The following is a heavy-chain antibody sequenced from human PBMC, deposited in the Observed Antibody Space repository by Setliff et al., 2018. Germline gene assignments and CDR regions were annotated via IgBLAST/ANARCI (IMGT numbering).Heavy chain of an antibody. CDR2: LHTSGSI. CDR1: GGSISSGTYY. D-gene: IGHD1-26*01. Sequence: SETLSLTCTVSGGSISSGTYYWSWIRQPAGKGLEWIGRLHTSGSIDYNPSLKSRVTISVGTSKNQFSPRLRSVTAADTAVYFCARDNTMVGATDYWGLGTLVTVS. CDR3: ARDNTMVGATDY. J-gene: IGHJ4*02. V-gene: IGHV4-61*02.